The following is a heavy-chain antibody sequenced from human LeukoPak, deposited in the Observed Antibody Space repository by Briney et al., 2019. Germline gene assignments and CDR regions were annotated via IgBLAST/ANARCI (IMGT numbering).Heavy chain of an antibody. CDR1: GDSINSHY. V-gene: IGHV4-59*11. Sequence: SETLSLTCTVSGDSINSHYWTWIRQSPGKGLEWIGYVFFNGNTNYSPSLKSRVTISVDTSKNQFSLNLSSVTAADTAIYYCAGGGSGWPTSVVVDYWGQGTLVTVSS. CDR2: VFFNGNT. CDR3: AGGGSGWPTSVVVDY. D-gene: IGHD6-19*01. J-gene: IGHJ4*02.